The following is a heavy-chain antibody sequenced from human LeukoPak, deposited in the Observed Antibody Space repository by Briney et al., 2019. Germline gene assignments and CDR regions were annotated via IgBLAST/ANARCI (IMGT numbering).Heavy chain of an antibody. D-gene: IGHD6-6*01. CDR3: AKDTARLYYYYGMDV. J-gene: IGHJ6*02. V-gene: IGHV3-9*01. CDR2: ISWNSGSI. CDR1: GFTFDDYA. Sequence: QPGRSLRLSCAASGFTFDDYAVHWVRQAPGKGLEWVSGISWNSGSIGYADSVKGRFTISRDNAKNSLYLQMNSLRAEDTALYYCAKDTARLYYYYGMDVWGQGTTVTVSS.